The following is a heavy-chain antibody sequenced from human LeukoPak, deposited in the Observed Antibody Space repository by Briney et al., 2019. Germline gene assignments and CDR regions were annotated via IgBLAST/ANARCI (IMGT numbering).Heavy chain of an antibody. CDR1: GFTFSSYE. J-gene: IGHJ3*02. D-gene: IGHD4-23*01. V-gene: IGHV3-48*03. Sequence: PGGSLRLSCAASGFTFSSYEMNLVRQAPAKGLEWVSYISSSGSTIYYADSVKGRFTISRDNPKNSLYLQMNSLRAEDTAVYYCARDSGTMVVTRDAFDIWGQGTMVTVSS. CDR2: ISSSGSTI. CDR3: ARDSGTMVVTRDAFDI.